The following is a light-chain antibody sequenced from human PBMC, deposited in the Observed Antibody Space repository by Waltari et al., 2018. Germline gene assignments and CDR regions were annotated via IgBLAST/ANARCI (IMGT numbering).Light chain of an antibody. Sequence: EIVMTQSPPTLSVSPGDPASLSCRASQSVGSNLAWYKQKPGQAPRLLIYGAYNRATGIPARFSGSGSGTEFTLTISSLQPDDFATYYCQQAASFPLTFGGGTKVEIK. CDR1: QSVGSN. J-gene: IGKJ4*01. V-gene: IGKV3-15*01. CDR2: GAY. CDR3: QQAASFPLT.